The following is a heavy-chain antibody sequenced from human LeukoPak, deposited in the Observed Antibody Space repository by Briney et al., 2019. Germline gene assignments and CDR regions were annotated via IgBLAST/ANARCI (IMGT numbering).Heavy chain of an antibody. Sequence: GGSLRLSCAASGFTFSTYWMHWVRQAPGKGLEWVANIKQDGSEKYYVDSVKGRFTISRDNAKNSLYLQMNSLRAEDTAVYYCARDLTPSGYYYDGFDYWGQGTLVTVSS. D-gene: IGHD3-22*01. V-gene: IGHV3-7*01. CDR3: ARDLTPSGYYYDGFDY. J-gene: IGHJ4*02. CDR2: IKQDGSEK. CDR1: GFTFSTYW.